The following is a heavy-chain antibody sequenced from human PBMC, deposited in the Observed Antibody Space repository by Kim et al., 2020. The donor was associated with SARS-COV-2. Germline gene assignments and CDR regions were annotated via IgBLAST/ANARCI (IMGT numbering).Heavy chain of an antibody. CDR2: ISAYNGNT. Sequence: ASVKVSCKASGYTFTSYGISWVRQAPGQGLEWMGWISAYNGNTNYAQKLQGRVTMTTDTSTSTAYMELRSLRSDDTAVYYCARDSKVVPAAIRGIKTYYYYGMDVWGQGTTVTVSS. CDR3: ARDSKVVPAAIRGIKTYYYYGMDV. D-gene: IGHD2-2*02. V-gene: IGHV1-18*01. CDR1: GYTFTSYG. J-gene: IGHJ6*02.